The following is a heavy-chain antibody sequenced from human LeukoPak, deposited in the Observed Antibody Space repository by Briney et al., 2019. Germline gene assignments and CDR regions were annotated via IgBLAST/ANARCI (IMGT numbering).Heavy chain of an antibody. J-gene: IGHJ4*02. CDR1: GFTFSSYW. CDR2: INSDGSST. Sequence: GGSLRLSCATSGFTFSSYWMHWVRQAPGKGLVWVSRINSDGSSTRYADSVKGRFTTSRDNAKNTLYLQMNNLRAEDTAVYYRAGGAGAYGVRWGQGTLVTVSS. CDR3: AGGAGAYGVR. D-gene: IGHD3-10*01. V-gene: IGHV3-74*01.